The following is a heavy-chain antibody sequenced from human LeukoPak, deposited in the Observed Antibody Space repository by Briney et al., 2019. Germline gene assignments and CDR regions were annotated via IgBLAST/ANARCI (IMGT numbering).Heavy chain of an antibody. D-gene: IGHD3-3*01. Sequence: GGSLRLSCAASGFTFSSYAMHWVRQAPGKGLEYVSAISSNGGSTYYANSVKGRFTISRDNSKNTLYLQMGSLRAEDMAVYYCARGRIYDFWSGYYIPYYYMDVWGKGTTVTVSS. V-gene: IGHV3-64*01. CDR1: GFTFSSYA. CDR2: ISSNGGST. CDR3: ARGRIYDFWSGYYIPYYYMDV. J-gene: IGHJ6*03.